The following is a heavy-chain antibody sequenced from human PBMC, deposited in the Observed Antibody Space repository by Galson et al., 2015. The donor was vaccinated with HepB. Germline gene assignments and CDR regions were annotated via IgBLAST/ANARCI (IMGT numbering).Heavy chain of an antibody. D-gene: IGHD3-10*01. Sequence: SVKVSCKASGVTFSSNAISWVRQAPGQGLEWMGGVIPILDLVDYEQKFQGRVTITADKSTRTAYMELSSLRSEDTAVYYCARISTMIQGVFIGGDGNWGQGTLVTVSS. V-gene: IGHV1-69*10. CDR3: ARISTMIQGVFIGGDGN. CDR2: VIPILDLV. J-gene: IGHJ4*02. CDR1: GVTFSSNA.